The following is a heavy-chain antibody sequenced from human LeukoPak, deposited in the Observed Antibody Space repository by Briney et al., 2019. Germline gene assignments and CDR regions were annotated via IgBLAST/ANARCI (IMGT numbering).Heavy chain of an antibody. V-gene: IGHV3-7*04. J-gene: IGHJ4*02. CDR1: GFTFRNFW. CDR3: ARGDAFSGDH. CDR2: IHPEGNEK. Sequence: AGSLSLSCAASGFTFRNFWMRWVGPAQGRGLEWVANIHPEGNEKYHMESVKGRFTISRDNPKSTLFLQVNGLRVEDTAVYYCARGDAFSGDHWGQGTLVTVSS.